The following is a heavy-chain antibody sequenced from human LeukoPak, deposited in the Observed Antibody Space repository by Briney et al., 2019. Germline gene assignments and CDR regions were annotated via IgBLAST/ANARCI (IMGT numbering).Heavy chain of an antibody. Sequence: GGSLRLSCAASGFTFSSYGMHWVRQAPGKGLEWVAFIRYDGSNKYYADSVKGRFTISRDNSKNTLYLQMNSLRAEDTAVYYCVKDRYYYGSGSYYYYMDVWGKGTTVTISS. CDR2: IRYDGSNK. D-gene: IGHD3-10*01. J-gene: IGHJ6*03. CDR1: GFTFSSYG. CDR3: VKDRYYYGSGSYYYYMDV. V-gene: IGHV3-30*02.